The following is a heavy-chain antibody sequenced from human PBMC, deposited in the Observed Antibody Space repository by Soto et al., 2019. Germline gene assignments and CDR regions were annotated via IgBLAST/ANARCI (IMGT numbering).Heavy chain of an antibody. J-gene: IGHJ6*02. Sequence: PGGSLRLSCAASGFTFSSYAMHWVRQAPGKGLEWVAVISYDGSNKYYADSVKGRFTISRDNSKNTLYLQMNSLRAEDTAVYYCARAESYEYSNSDYYYYGMDVWGQGTTVTVSS. CDR2: ISYDGSNK. V-gene: IGHV3-30-3*01. CDR1: GFTFSSYA. CDR3: ARAESYEYSNSDYYYYGMDV. D-gene: IGHD4-4*01.